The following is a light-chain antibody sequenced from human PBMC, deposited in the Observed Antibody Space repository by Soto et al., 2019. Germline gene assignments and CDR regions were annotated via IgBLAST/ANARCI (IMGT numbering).Light chain of an antibody. J-gene: IGKJ4*01. CDR1: QSVGYW. CDR2: AAS. CDR3: QQANSFPLT. V-gene: IGKV1-12*01. Sequence: IQMTQSPSTLSASVGDRVTITCRASQSVGYWSAWYQQKPGKAPKLLIYAASSLQSGAPSRFSGSGSGTDFTLTISSLQPEGFATYYCQQANSFPLTFGGGTKVDIK.